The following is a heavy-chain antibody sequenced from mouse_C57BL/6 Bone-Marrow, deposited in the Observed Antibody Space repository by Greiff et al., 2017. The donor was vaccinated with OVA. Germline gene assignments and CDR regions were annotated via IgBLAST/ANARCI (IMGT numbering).Heavy chain of an antibody. D-gene: IGHD1-1*01. CDR1: GYTFTSYW. J-gene: IGHJ2*01. V-gene: IGHV1-50*01. CDR3: ARSYYYGSSPWYFDY. Sequence: QVQLQQPGAELVKPGASVKLSCKASGYTFTSYWMQWVKQRPGQGLEWIGEIDPSDSYTNSNQKFKGKATLTVDTSSSTAYMQLSSLTSEDSAVYYCARSYYYGSSPWYFDYWGQGTTLTVSS. CDR2: IDPSDSYT.